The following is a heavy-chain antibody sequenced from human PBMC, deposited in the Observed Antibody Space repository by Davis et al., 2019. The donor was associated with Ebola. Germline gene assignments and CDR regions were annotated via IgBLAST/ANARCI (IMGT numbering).Heavy chain of an antibody. CDR1: GFTFSSYS. Sequence: PGGSLRLSCAASGFTFSSYSMNWVRQAPGKGLGWVSSISSSSSYIYYADSVKGRFTISRDNAKNSLYLQMNSLRAEDTAVYYCARDPLFYYYYGMDVWGKGTTVTVSS. D-gene: IGHD2-21*01. V-gene: IGHV3-21*01. J-gene: IGHJ6*04. CDR3: ARDPLFYYYYGMDV. CDR2: ISSSSSYI.